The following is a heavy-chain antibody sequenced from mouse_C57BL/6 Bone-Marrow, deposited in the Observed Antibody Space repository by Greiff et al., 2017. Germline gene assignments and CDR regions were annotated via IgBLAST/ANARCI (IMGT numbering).Heavy chain of an antibody. CDR3: ARGGDYDGAWFAY. CDR2: ISDGGSYT. Sequence: EVKLVESGGGLVKPGGSLKLSCAASGFTFSSYAMSWVRQTPEKRLEWVATISDGGSYTYYPDNVKGRFTISRDNAKNNLYLQMSHRKSEDTAMYYCARGGDYDGAWFAYWGQGTLVTVSA. J-gene: IGHJ3*01. V-gene: IGHV5-4*03. D-gene: IGHD2-4*01. CDR1: GFTFSSYA.